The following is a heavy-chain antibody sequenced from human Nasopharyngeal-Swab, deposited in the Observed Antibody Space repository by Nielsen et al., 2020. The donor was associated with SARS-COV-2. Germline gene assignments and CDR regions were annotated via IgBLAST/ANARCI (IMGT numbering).Heavy chain of an antibody. CDR2: IYYSGCT. CDR1: VGSISSSSYY. J-gene: IGHJ3*02. Sequence: SEKLCVTCTVYVGSISSSSYYWGWIRQPPEKGLEWIGSIYYSGCTYYNPSLTSRVTIAVDAPKTQFSLKLCYLTAADTAVYYCARHQEFTIFGVVIRGAFDIWGQGTMVTVSS. CDR3: ARHQEFTIFGVVIRGAFDI. V-gene: IGHV4-39*01. D-gene: IGHD3-3*01.